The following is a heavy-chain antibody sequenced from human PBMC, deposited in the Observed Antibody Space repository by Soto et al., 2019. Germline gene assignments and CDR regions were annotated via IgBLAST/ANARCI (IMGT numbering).Heavy chain of an antibody. J-gene: IGHJ4*02. CDR1: GFTFSSYA. V-gene: IGHV3-30-3*01. CDR3: ARGNGSQWELLRLDY. CDR2: ISYDGSNK. Sequence: QVQLVESGGGVVQPGRSLRLSCAASGFTFSSYAMHWVRQAPGKGLEWVAVISYDGSNKYYADSVKGRFTISRDNSKNTLYLQMNSLRAEDTAVYYCARGNGSQWELLRLDYWGQGTLVTVSS. D-gene: IGHD1-26*01.